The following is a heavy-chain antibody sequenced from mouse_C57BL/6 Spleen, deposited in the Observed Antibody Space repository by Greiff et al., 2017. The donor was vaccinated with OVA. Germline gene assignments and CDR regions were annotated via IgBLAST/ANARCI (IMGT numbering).Heavy chain of an antibody. Sequence: EVKLVESGGGLVQPKGSLKLSCAASGFSFNTYAMNWVRQAPGKGLEWVARIRSKSNNYATYYADSVKDRFTISRDDSESMLYLQMNNLKTEDTAMYYCVRQRDGNSFAYWGQGTLVTVSA. D-gene: IGHD2-1*01. V-gene: IGHV10-1*01. CDR1: GFSFNTYA. J-gene: IGHJ3*01. CDR2: IRSKSNNYAT. CDR3: VRQRDGNSFAY.